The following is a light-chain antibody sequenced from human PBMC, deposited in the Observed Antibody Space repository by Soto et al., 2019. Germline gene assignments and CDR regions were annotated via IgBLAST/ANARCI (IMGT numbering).Light chain of an antibody. CDR1: QTVSSNY. V-gene: IGKV3-20*01. J-gene: IGKJ2*01. CDR2: GAS. Sequence: EIVLTQSPGTLSLSPGERATLSCRASQTVSSNYLAWYQQKPGQAPRLLIYGASSRTTAIPDRFTGSGSGTDFTLTISRLEPEDFAVYYCQQYGDSPYTFGQGTKLEIK. CDR3: QQYGDSPYT.